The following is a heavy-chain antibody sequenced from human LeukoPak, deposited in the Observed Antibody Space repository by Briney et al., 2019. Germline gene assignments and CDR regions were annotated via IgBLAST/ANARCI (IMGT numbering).Heavy chain of an antibody. V-gene: IGHV3-21*01. D-gene: IGHD3-16*02. CDR2: ISSTSAYI. CDR3: ARAPQVGVLDFDY. Sequence: GGSLRLSCAGSGFALKSYSLSWVRQAPGKGLEWVSSISSTSAYIYYADSVKGRFTISRDNAKNSLYLQMNSLRAEDTAGYYCARAPQVGVLDFDYWGQGTLVTVSS. CDR1: GFALKSYS. J-gene: IGHJ4*02.